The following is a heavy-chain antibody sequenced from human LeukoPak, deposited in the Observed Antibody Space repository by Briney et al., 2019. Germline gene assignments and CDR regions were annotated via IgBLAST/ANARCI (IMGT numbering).Heavy chain of an antibody. D-gene: IGHD6-19*01. CDR2: ISSSSSYI. CDR3: ARQSRGKYSSGWYVGS. V-gene: IGHV3-21*01. Sequence: GGSLRLSCAASGFTFSSYSMNWVRQAPGKGLEWVSSISSSSSYIYYADSVKGRFTISRDNAKNSLYLQMNSLRAEDTAVYYCARQSRGKYSSGWYVGSWGQGTLVTVSS. J-gene: IGHJ5*02. CDR1: GFTFSSYS.